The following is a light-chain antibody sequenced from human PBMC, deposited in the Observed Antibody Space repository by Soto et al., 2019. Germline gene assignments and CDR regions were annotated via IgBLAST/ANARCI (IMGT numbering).Light chain of an antibody. V-gene: IGKV3-15*01. J-gene: IGKJ4*01. Sequence: EVVMTQSPGTLSVSPGERVTLSCRASQSISSRLVWYQRKPGQTPRLLIYDASTRATGMPGRFSGSGSGTEFTLTISSLQSEDFAVYYCQQHTNWPLTFGGGTKVEIK. CDR3: QQHTNWPLT. CDR1: QSISSR. CDR2: DAS.